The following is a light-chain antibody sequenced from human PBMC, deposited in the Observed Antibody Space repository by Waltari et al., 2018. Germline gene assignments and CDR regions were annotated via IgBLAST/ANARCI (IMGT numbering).Light chain of an antibody. J-gene: IGKJ4*01. Sequence: DIVMTQSPDSLAVSLGERATINCKSSQRVLYSSNTKNYLAWYQQKPGQPPKLLIYWASTRESGVPDRFSGSGSGTDFTLTISSLQAEDVAVYYCQQYYTVPPHTFGGGTKVEIK. CDR3: QQYYTVPPHT. CDR2: WAS. V-gene: IGKV4-1*01. CDR1: QRVLYSSNTKNY.